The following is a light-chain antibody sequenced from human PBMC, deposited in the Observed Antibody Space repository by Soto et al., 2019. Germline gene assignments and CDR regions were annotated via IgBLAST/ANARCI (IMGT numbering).Light chain of an antibody. CDR1: SSDIGGYNY. V-gene: IGLV2-14*03. Sequence: QSALTQPASVSGSPGQSITFSCTGTSSDIGGYNYVSWYQQYSGKAPKLMIYDVNNRPSGVSHRFSGSKSGNTASLTISGLQSEDEADYFCTSYTGSNTLEVFGPGTKLTVL. J-gene: IGLJ1*01. CDR2: DVN. CDR3: TSYTGSNTLEV.